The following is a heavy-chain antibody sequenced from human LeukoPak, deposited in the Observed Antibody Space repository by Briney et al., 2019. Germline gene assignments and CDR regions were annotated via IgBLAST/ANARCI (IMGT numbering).Heavy chain of an antibody. CDR2: IYSGGST. V-gene: IGHV3-23*03. CDR1: GFTFSSYS. J-gene: IGHJ4*02. D-gene: IGHD4-23*01. Sequence: PGGSLRLSCAASGFTFSSYSMNWVRQAPGKGLEWFLVIYSGGSTYYADSVKGRFTISRDNSKNTLYLQMNSLRAEDTAVYYCAKQDYGGNGNGDYWGQGTLVTVSS. CDR3: AKQDYGGNGNGDY.